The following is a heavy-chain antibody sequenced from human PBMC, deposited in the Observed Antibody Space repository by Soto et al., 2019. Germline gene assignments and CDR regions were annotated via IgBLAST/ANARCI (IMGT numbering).Heavy chain of an antibody. Sequence: QVQLQESGPGLVKPSQTLSLTCTVSGGSISSGGYYWSWIRQHPGKGLEWIGYIYYSGSTYYNPSHKRRLTISVTTSKYQYSLKLSSVTAADTAVFYSARDYRSGGSNHYCYGMAVGGQGTTVTVSS. CDR2: IYYSGST. D-gene: IGHD6-25*01. V-gene: IGHV4-31*03. CDR1: GGSISSGGYY. CDR3: ARDYRSGGSNHYCYGMAV. J-gene: IGHJ6*02.